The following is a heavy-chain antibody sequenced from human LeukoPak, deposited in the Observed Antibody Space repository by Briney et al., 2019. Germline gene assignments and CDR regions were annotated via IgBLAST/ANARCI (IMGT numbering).Heavy chain of an antibody. J-gene: IGHJ4*02. CDR3: ASFLVGAFYFDY. CDR2: ISPNSGGT. D-gene: IGHD1-26*01. Sequence: GASVKVSCKASGYTFTGYYMHWVRQAPGQGPEWMGWISPNSGGTNYAQKFQGRVTMTRDTSISTAYMELSRLRSDDTAVYYCASFLVGAFYFDYWGQGTLVTVSS. V-gene: IGHV1-2*02. CDR1: GYTFTGYY.